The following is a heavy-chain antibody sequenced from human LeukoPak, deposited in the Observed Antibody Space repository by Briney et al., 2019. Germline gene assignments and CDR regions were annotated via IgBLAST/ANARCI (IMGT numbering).Heavy chain of an antibody. D-gene: IGHD3-22*01. CDR2: INHSGST. Sequence: KPSETLSLTCAVYGGSFSGYYWSWIRQPPGKGLEWIGEINHSGSTNYNPSLKSRVTISVDTSKNQFSLKLSSVTAADTAVYYCARLKARITMIVVPKHRGAFDIWGQGTMVTVSS. CDR1: GGSFSGYY. J-gene: IGHJ3*02. V-gene: IGHV4-34*01. CDR3: ARLKARITMIVVPKHRGAFDI.